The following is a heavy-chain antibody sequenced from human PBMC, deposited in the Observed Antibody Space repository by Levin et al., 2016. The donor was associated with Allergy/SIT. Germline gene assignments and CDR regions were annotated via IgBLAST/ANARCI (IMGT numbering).Heavy chain of an antibody. D-gene: IGHD3-16*01. CDR3: AKDLAEFYYDAGYTYYHYAMDV. CDR1: GFRFSNFA. V-gene: IGHV3-23*01. CDR2: ISSTGGMS. Sequence: GESLKISCKASGFRFSNFAMSWVRQAPGRGLEWVAGISSTGGMSFLADSVRGRFSISRDNSDNTLSLRMRSLRAEDTALYYCAKDLAEFYYDAGYTYYHYAMDVWGQGTTVTVSS. J-gene: IGHJ6*02.